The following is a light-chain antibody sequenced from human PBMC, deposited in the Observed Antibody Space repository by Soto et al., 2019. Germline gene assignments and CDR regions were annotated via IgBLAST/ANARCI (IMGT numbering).Light chain of an antibody. J-gene: IGKJ3*01. V-gene: IGKV3-15*01. CDR1: QSVHSN. CDR3: QHYSNWPPT. CDR2: DAS. Sequence: EMVMTQSPATLSVSPGERATLSCRASQSVHSNLAWYQQKPGQAPSLLIYDASTRATGIPARFSGSGSGTEFTLTISSLQSEDIGVYYCQHYSNWPPTFGPGTKVEIK.